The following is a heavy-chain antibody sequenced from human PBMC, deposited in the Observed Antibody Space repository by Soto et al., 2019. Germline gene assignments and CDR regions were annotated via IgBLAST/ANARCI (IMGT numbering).Heavy chain of an antibody. CDR3: VKDHCGGDCYSNPYFDY. J-gene: IGHJ4*02. V-gene: IGHV3-33*06. D-gene: IGHD2-21*02. CDR1: GFPFSTYG. Sequence: PGGSLRLSCAASGFPFSTYGIHWVRQAPGKGLEWLAVIWYDGSKKYYADSVQGRFTISRDNSENIGYLQMNSLRADDTAVYYCVKDHCGGDCYSNPYFDYWGQGPLVTVSS. CDR2: IWYDGSKK.